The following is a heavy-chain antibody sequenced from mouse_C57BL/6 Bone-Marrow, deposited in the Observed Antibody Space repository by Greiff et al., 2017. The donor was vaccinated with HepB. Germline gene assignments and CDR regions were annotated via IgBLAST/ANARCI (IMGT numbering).Heavy chain of an antibody. Sequence: VKLMESGAELVRPGTSVKVSCKASGYAFTNYLIEWVKQRPGQGLEWIGVINPGSGGTNYNEKFKGKATLTADKSSSTAYMQLSSLTSEDSAVYFCARGGDYGHAMDYWGQGTSVTVSS. CDR1: GYAFTNYL. V-gene: IGHV1-54*01. J-gene: IGHJ4*01. CDR3: ARGGDYGHAMDY. CDR2: INPGSGGT. D-gene: IGHD2-4*01.